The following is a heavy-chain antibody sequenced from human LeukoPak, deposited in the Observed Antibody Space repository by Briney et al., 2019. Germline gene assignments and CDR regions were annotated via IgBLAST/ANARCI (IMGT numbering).Heavy chain of an antibody. V-gene: IGHV3-15*01. CDR1: GFTLSDYW. CDR2: IKSKTDGGTT. J-gene: IGHJ4*02. D-gene: IGHD3-22*01. Sequence: GGSLRLSCAASGFTLSDYWMSWVRQAPGKGLEWVGRIKSKTDGGTTDYAAPVKGRSTISRDDSKNTLYLQMNSLKTEDTAVYYCTTITMIIVHPDYWGQGTLVTVSS. CDR3: TTITMIIVHPDY.